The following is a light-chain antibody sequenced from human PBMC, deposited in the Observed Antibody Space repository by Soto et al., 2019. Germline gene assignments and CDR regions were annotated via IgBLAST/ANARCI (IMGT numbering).Light chain of an antibody. J-gene: IGKJ1*01. Sequence: DIQMTQSTSTLSASVGDRVTITCRASQSISSWLAWYQQKPGKAPKLLIYKASSLESGVPSRFSGSGSGTEFSLTISSLQPDDFATYYCQQYNSYSPSTFGQGTMMEIK. CDR2: KAS. CDR3: QQYNSYSPST. V-gene: IGKV1-5*03. CDR1: QSISSW.